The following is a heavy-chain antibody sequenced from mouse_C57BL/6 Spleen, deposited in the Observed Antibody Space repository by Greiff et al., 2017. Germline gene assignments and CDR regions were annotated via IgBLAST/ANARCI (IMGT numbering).Heavy chain of an antibody. CDR2: ISDGGSYT. J-gene: IGHJ3*01. CDR3: AREGYYGSPWFAY. CDR1: GFTFSSSA. V-gene: IGHV5-4*01. D-gene: IGHD1-1*01. Sequence: EVKLVESGGGLVKPGGSLKLSCAASGFTFSSSAMSWVRQTPEKRLEWVATISDGGSYTYYPENVKGRFTISRDNAKNNLYLQMSHLKSEDTAVYYCAREGYYGSPWFAYWGQGTLVTVSA.